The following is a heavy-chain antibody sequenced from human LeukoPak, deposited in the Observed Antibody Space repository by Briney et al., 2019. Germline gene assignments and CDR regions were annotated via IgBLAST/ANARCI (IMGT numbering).Heavy chain of an antibody. CDR3: ARRPSNYYYMDV. V-gene: IGHV4-30-4*02. CDR2: IYYSGST. CDR1: GGSISSGDYY. J-gene: IGHJ6*03. Sequence: PSETLSLTCTVSGGSISSGDYYWSWIRQPPGKGLEWIGYIYYSGSTYYNPSLKSRVTISVDTSKNQFSLKLTSVTAADTAVYYCARRPSNYYYMDVWGKGTTVTVSS.